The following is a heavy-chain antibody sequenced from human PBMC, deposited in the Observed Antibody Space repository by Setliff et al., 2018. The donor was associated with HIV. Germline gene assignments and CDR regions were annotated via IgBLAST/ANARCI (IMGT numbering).Heavy chain of an antibody. J-gene: IGHJ4*02. CDR2: IGAAGYPT. V-gene: IGHV3-23*01. D-gene: IGHD3-10*01. CDR1: GFTFKNAW. CDR3: ARGPTGSGSSYLDY. Sequence: PGGSLRLSCAASGFTFKNAWMNWVRQAPGKGLEWVSTIGAAGYPTHYAESVKGRFTISKDNPQNALYLQMNSLRPEDTAFYYCARGPTGSGSSYLDYWGQGTLVTVSS.